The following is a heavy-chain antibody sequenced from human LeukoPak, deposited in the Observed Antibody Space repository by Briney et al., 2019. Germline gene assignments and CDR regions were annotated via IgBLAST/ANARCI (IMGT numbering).Heavy chain of an antibody. Sequence: SVKVSCKASGGTFSSYAISWVRQAPGQGLEWMGGIIPIFGTANYAQKFQGRVTITADKSTSTAYMELSSLRSEDTAVCYCARGVAVAALDYWGQGTLVTVSS. CDR1: GGTFSSYA. CDR2: IIPIFGTA. D-gene: IGHD6-19*01. J-gene: IGHJ4*02. V-gene: IGHV1-69*06. CDR3: ARGVAVAALDY.